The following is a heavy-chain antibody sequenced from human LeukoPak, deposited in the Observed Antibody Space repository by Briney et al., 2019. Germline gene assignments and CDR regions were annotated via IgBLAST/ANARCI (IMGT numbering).Heavy chain of an antibody. V-gene: IGHV4-39*07. CDR2: IYYSGST. Sequence: SETLSLTCTVSGGSISSSSYYWGWIRQPPGKGLEWIGSIYYSGSTYYNPSLKSRVTISVDTSKNQFSLNLTSVTAADTAVYYCARDSQSMVRGVIYYFDYWGQGTLVTVSS. D-gene: IGHD3-10*01. CDR1: GGSISSSSYY. J-gene: IGHJ4*02. CDR3: ARDSQSMVRGVIYYFDY.